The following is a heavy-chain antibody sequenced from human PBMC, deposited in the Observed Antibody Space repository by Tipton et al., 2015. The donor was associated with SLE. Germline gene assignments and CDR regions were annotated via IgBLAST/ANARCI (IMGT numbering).Heavy chain of an antibody. CDR2: ITNYNGDT. D-gene: IGHD2-21*01. CDR1: GYTFTNYG. CDR3: ARDVVGTSDYFDY. V-gene: IGHV1-18*01. Sequence: QLVQSGAEVKNPGASVKVSCKASGYTFTNYGFSWVRQAPGQGLEWMGWITNYNGDTKYAQKFQGRVTMTTDTSTSTAYMELRTLRSDDTAVYYCARDVVGTSDYFDYWGQGTLVTVSS. J-gene: IGHJ4*02.